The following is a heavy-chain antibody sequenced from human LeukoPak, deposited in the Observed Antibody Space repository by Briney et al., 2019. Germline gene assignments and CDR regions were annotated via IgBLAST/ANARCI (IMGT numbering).Heavy chain of an antibody. CDR2: IYYSGST. CDR1: GGSISSYY. D-gene: IGHD2-2*02. V-gene: IGHV4-59*01. Sequence: SETLSLTCTVSGGSISSYYWSWIRQPSGKGLEWIGYIYYSGSTNYSPSLKSRVTISVDTSKNQFSLRLTSVTAADTAVYYCARVGYTGSGYYYYYMDVWGKGTTVTVSS. CDR3: ARVGYTGSGYYYYYMDV. J-gene: IGHJ6*03.